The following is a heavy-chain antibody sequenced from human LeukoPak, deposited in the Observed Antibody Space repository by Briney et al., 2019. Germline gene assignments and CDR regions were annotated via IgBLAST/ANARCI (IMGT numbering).Heavy chain of an antibody. CDR1: GFTFDDYA. CDR2: ISWNSGSI. CDR3: AKALDYYDSSSHPGGPYYFDY. J-gene: IGHJ4*02. Sequence: GRSLRLSCAASGFTFDDYAMHWVRQAPGKGLEWVSGISWNSGSIGYADSVKGRFTISRDNAKNSLYLQMNSLRAEDTALYYCAKALDYYDSSSHPGGPYYFDYWGQGTLVTVSS. V-gene: IGHV3-9*01. D-gene: IGHD3-22*01.